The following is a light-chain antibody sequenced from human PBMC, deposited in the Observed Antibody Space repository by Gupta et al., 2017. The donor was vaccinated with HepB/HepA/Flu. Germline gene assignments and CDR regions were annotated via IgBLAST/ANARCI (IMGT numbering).Light chain of an antibody. CDR2: RNN. J-gene: IGLJ2*01. V-gene: IGLV1-47*01. CDR1: SSNIGSNY. Sequence: QSALTQPPSASGTPAHRVTISCTRSSSNIGSNYVYWYQKLPGTAPKVLIYRNNQRPSGVPDRFSGSKSGTSASLAISGLRSEDEAEYYCAAWDDSLSGPVFGGGTKLTVL. CDR3: AAWDDSLSGPV.